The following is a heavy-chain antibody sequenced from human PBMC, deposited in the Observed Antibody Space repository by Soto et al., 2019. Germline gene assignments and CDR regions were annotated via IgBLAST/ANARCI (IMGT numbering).Heavy chain of an antibody. CDR1: GFTFSSYS. V-gene: IGHV3-21*01. CDR2: ISSSSSYI. Sequence: GGSLRLSCAASGFTFSSYSMNWVRQAPGKGLEWVSSISSSSSYIYYADSVKGRFTISRDNAKNSLYLQMNSLRAEDTAVYYCARDPGDTLTVYYYGMDVWGQGTTVTVSS. CDR3: ARDPGDTLTVYYYGMDV. D-gene: IGHD3-9*01. J-gene: IGHJ6*02.